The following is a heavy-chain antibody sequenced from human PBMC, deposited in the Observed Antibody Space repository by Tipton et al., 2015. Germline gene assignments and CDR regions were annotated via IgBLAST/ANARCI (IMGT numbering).Heavy chain of an antibody. CDR2: VSARGTT. V-gene: IGHV4-4*07. CDR3: ARDPRDGYGHFDS. J-gene: IGHJ4*02. CDR1: GGSISDSH. D-gene: IGHD5-18*01. Sequence: TLSLTCTVSGGSISDSHWYWFRQPAGATLEWIGGVSARGTTRYNSSLTSRLTTSVDTSKNQFALRLSSVTAADTAVYYCARDPRDGYGHFDSWGQGTLVTVSS.